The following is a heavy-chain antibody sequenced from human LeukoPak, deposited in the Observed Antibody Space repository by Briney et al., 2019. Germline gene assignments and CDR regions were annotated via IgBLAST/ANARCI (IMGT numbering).Heavy chain of an antibody. CDR1: GFTFSKYW. D-gene: IGHD4-23*01. Sequence: PGGSLRLSCAASGFTFSKYWRHWVGQAPGKGLVWVARINRDGGRTDYADSVNGRFTISRDNAKNTLYLQMNSLRAEDTAVYYCAGETSVGYWGQGTLVTVSS. CDR3: AGETSVGY. J-gene: IGHJ4*02. CDR2: INRDGGRT. V-gene: IGHV3-74*01.